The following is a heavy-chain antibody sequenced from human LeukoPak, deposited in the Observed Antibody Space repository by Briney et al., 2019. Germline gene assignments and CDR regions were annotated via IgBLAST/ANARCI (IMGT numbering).Heavy chain of an antibody. CDR1: GYTFTSYA. Sequence: ASVKGSCKTSGYTFTSYAMHWGRQAPGQRLEWMGWINAGNGNTKYSQKFQGRVTITRDTSASTAYMELSSLRSEDTAVYYCARVEYDFWSGYDYWGQGTLVTVSS. V-gene: IGHV1-3*01. J-gene: IGHJ4*02. CDR3: ARVEYDFWSGYDY. D-gene: IGHD3-3*01. CDR2: INAGNGNT.